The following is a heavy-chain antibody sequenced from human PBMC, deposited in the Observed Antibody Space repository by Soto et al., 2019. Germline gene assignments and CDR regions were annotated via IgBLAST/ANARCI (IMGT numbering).Heavy chain of an antibody. CDR2: IYYSGST. CDR3: ASCLGDLPATVVVGAATGGGNSCDP. J-gene: IGHJ5*02. V-gene: IGHV4-31*03. Sequence: SETLSLTCTVSGGSISSGGYYWSWIRQHPGKGLEWIGYIYYSGSTYYNPSLKSRVTISVDTSKNQFSLKLSSVTAADTAVYYCASCLGDLPATVVVGAATGGGNSCDPWGQGTL. D-gene: IGHD2-15*01. CDR1: GGSISSGGYY.